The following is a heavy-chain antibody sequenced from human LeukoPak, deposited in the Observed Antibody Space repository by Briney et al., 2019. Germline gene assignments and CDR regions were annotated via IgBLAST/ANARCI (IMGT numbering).Heavy chain of an antibody. CDR2: ISAYNGNT. Sequence: ASVKVSCKASGYTFTSYDINWVRQATGQGLEWMGWISAYNGNTNYAQKLQGRVTMTTDTSTSTAYMELRSLRSDDTAVYYCARQYTYYDFWSGYQTNYYYYMDVWGKGTTVTVSS. D-gene: IGHD3-3*01. V-gene: IGHV1-18*01. CDR1: GYTFTSYD. J-gene: IGHJ6*03. CDR3: ARQYTYYDFWSGYQTNYYYYMDV.